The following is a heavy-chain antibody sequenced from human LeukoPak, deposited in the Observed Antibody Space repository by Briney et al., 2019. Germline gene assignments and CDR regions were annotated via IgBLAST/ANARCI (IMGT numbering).Heavy chain of an antibody. J-gene: IGHJ4*02. CDR3: AGGSGWYKTPNYFDY. D-gene: IGHD6-19*01. CDR1: EAPASSNY. CDR2: IYSCGVT. V-gene: IGHV3-53*01. Sequence: PGGSLRLSCAAPEAPASSNYMSWVRQAPGKGLEWGSVIYSCGVTYYADSVKGGLTISRNNPKNTLYLQMNSLRAEDTAVYSCAGGSGWYKTPNYFDYWGQGTLVTVSP.